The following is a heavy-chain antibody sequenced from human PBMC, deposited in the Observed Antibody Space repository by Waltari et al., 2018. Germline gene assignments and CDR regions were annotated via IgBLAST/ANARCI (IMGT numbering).Heavy chain of an antibody. V-gene: IGHV4-34*01. D-gene: IGHD3-10*01. CDR1: GAFFSGYT. CDR2: INHSGGA. CDR3: AGVISGFKAHLDY. J-gene: IGHJ4*02. Sequence: QVQLQQWGAGLLKPSETLSLTCAVYGAFFSGYTWSWIRQPPGKGLEWIGEINHSGGANYNPSLNSRVPISLDSSKKQFALRLRSVTAADTAVYYCAGVISGFKAHLDYWGQGTRVAVSS.